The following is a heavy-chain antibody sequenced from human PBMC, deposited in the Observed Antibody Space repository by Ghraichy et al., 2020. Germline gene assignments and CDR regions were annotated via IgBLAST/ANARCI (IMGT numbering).Heavy chain of an antibody. D-gene: IGHD6-13*01. J-gene: IGHJ1*01. CDR2: ISVDNDNT. CDR1: GYTFTSYG. CDR3: ARDSTSWPQYFQH. Sequence: ASVKVSCKASGYTFTSYGVSWVRQAPGEGLEWIGWISVDNDNTNYAQKLQGRVTMTTDTSTSTAYMELRSLRSDDTAVYYCARDSTSWPQYFQHWGQGTLVTVSS. V-gene: IGHV1-18*01.